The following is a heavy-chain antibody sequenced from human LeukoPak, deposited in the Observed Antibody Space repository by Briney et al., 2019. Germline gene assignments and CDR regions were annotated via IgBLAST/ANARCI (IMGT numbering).Heavy chain of an antibody. Sequence: ASVKVSCKASGYTFTSYYMHWVRQAPGQGLEWMGMINPRDGSTRTLQRFQGRLTMTRDTSTSTLYMGLSSLRSEDTATYFCARGADQEFDFWGQGTLVTVSS. CDR1: GYTFTSYY. CDR3: ARGADQEFDF. V-gene: IGHV1-46*01. J-gene: IGHJ4*02. CDR2: INPRDGST.